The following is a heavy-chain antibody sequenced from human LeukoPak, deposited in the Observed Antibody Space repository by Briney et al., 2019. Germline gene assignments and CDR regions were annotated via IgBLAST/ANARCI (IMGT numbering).Heavy chain of an antibody. D-gene: IGHD6-6*01. CDR3: ARGQSPFVSSSSYFDY. J-gene: IGHJ4*02. CDR1: GGSFSGYY. Sequence: SETLSLTCAVYGGSFSGYYWSWIRQPPGKGLEWIGEINHSGSTNYNPSLKSRVTISEDTSKNQFSLKLSSVTAADTAVYYCARGQSPFVSSSSYFDYWGQGTLVSVSS. V-gene: IGHV4-34*01. CDR2: INHSGST.